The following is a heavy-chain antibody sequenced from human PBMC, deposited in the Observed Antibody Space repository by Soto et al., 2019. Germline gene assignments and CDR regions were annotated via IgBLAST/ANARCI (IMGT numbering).Heavy chain of an antibody. V-gene: IGHV3-11*06. CDR2: ISSTSGYT. J-gene: IGHJ4*02. D-gene: IGHD3-9*01. CDR3: ARGSIYDILTGYAIVDY. CDR1: GFTFSDHY. Sequence: PGGSLRLSCVASGFTFSDHYMSWIRQAQGKVPEWISYISSTSGYTNYAESVKGRFTISRDNAENSLYLQMNSLRVEDTAVYYCARGSIYDILTGYAIVDYWGQGTLVTVSS.